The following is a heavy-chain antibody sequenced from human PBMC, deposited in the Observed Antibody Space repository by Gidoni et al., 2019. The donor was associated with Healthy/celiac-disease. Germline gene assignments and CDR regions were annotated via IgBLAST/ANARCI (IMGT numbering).Heavy chain of an antibody. CDR1: GFTFSSYA. J-gene: IGHJ3*02. V-gene: IGHV3-23*01. CDR3: AKDQGYSSSWYHALDI. Sequence: EVQLLESGGGLVQPGGSLRLSCAAAGFTFSSYAMSWVRQAPGKGLEWVSAIRGSGGSTYYADSVKGRFTISRDNSKNTLYLQMNSLRAEDTAVYYCAKDQGYSSSWYHALDIWGQGTMVTVSS. D-gene: IGHD6-13*01. CDR2: IRGSGGST.